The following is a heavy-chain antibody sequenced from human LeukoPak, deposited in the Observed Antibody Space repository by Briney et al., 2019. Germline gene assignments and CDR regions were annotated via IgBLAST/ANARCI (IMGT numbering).Heavy chain of an antibody. D-gene: IGHD3-16*01. V-gene: IGHV3-23*01. CDR1: GFTFSSYA. Sequence: GGSLRLSCAASGFTFSSYAISWVRQAPGKGLEWVSAISGSGGSTYYADSVKGRFTISRDNSKNTLYLQMNSLRAEDTAVYYCAKVWGVTQYYFDYWGQGTLVTVSS. J-gene: IGHJ4*02. CDR3: AKVWGVTQYYFDY. CDR2: ISGSGGST.